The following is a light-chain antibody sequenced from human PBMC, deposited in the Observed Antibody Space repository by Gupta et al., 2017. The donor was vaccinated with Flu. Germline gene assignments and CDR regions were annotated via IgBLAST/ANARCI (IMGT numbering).Light chain of an antibody. CDR1: QSVSSN. CDR3: QQYNNWPLT. J-gene: IGKJ4*01. V-gene: IGKV3-15*01. CDR2: GAS. Sequence: PATLSVSPGERAPLSCRASQSVSSNLAWYQQKPGQAPRLLIFGASTGATGIPARFSGSGSGTEFTLTISSLQSEDFAVYYCQQYNNWPLTFGGGTKVEIK.